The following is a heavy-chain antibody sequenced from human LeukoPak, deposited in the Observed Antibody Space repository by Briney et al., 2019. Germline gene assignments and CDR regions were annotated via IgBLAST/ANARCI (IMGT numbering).Heavy chain of an antibody. V-gene: IGHV5-51*01. CDR1: GYSFTKYW. CDR2: IYPGDSDT. CDR3: ARRGIAVAGTPAEYFQH. J-gene: IGHJ1*01. D-gene: IGHD6-19*01. Sequence: GESLKISCKGSGYSFTKYWIGWVRQMPGKGLEWMGIIYPGDSDTRYSPSFQGQVTISADKSISTAYLHWSSLKASDTAMYYSARRGIAVAGTPAEYFQHWGQGTLVIVSS.